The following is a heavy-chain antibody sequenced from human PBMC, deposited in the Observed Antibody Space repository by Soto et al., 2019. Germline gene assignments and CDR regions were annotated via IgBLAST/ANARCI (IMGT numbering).Heavy chain of an antibody. D-gene: IGHD1-26*01. CDR2: ITPTLNIA. V-gene: IGHV1-69*01. CDR3: ARGYYSGSNPSSFDY. Sequence: QLQLVQSGAEVREPGSSVKVSCKASGGTFSSYTVIWVRQAPGQGLEWMGGITPTLNIAKYAEKFQGRVTLTADESTSTVTMHLSSLRSEDTAVYFCARGYYSGSNPSSFDYWGQGTLVAVSS. J-gene: IGHJ4*02. CDR1: GGTFSSYT.